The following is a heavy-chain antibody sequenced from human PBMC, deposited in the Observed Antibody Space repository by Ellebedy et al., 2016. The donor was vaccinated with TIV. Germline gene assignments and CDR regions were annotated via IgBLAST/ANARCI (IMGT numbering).Heavy chain of an antibody. Sequence: GESLKISCAASGFTFSSYAMSWVRQAPGKGLEWVSFVWFDGSKAYYADSVKGRFTISKDNSHNTAYLEMNSLRAEDTALYYCVRDRGSGGYGDLFDFWGQGTLVTVSS. V-gene: IGHV3-33*08. CDR3: VRDRGSGGYGDLFDF. D-gene: IGHD1-26*01. CDR1: GFTFSSYA. J-gene: IGHJ4*02. CDR2: VWFDGSKA.